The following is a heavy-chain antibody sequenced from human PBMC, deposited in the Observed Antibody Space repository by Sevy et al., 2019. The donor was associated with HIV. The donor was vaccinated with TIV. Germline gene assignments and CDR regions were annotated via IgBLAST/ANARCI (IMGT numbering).Heavy chain of an antibody. D-gene: IGHD3-22*01. CDR1: GFTFSSYE. J-gene: IGHJ6*02. CDR2: ISSSGSTI. CDR3: ARTTMIGYYYYGMDV. V-gene: IGHV3-48*03. Sequence: GGSLRLSCAASGFTFSSYEMNWVRQAPGKGLEWVSYISSSGSTIYYADSVKGRFTISRDNAKNSLYLQMNSLRAEDTAVYYCARTTMIGYYYYGMDVWGQWTTVTVSS.